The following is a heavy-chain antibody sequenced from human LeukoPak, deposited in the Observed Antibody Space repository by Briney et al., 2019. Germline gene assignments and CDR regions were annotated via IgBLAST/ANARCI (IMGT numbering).Heavy chain of an antibody. J-gene: IGHJ5*02. CDR1: GHTFTTYY. CDR3: ARGPPGRVYDSSKKGLFDP. CDR2: INPSGTST. V-gene: IGHV1-46*01. D-gene: IGHD3-22*01. Sequence: ASVKVSCKASGHTFTTYYLHWVRQAPGQGLEWMGIINPSGTSTTYAQKFQGRVTMTIDTSTSTVYMELSSLRSEDTAMYYCARGPPGRVYDSSKKGLFDPWGQGTLVTVSS.